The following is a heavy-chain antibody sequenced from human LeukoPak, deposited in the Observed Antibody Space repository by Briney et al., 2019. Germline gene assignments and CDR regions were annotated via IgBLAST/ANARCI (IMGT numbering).Heavy chain of an antibody. CDR1: GFTFSSYW. CDR2: ISGSGGST. V-gene: IGHV3-23*01. Sequence: GGSLRLSCAASGFTFSSYWMHWVRQAPGKGLEWVSAISGSGGSTYYADSVKGRFTISRDNSKNTLYLQMNSLRAEDTAVYYCAKSPIAVAGVFDYWGQGTLVTVSS. D-gene: IGHD6-19*01. CDR3: AKSPIAVAGVFDY. J-gene: IGHJ4*02.